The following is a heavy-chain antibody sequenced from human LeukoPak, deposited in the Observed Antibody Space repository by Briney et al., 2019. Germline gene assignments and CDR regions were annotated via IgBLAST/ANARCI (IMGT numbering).Heavy chain of an antibody. J-gene: IGHJ4*02. Sequence: GGSLRLSCAASGFTFSNYAMSWVRQAPGRGLEWVLGISNSGGDTQYADSVKGRFTISRDNSKNTLYLQMNSLRVEDTAVYYCAREGATTAFDYWGQGTLVTVSS. V-gene: IGHV3-23*01. CDR3: AREGATTAFDY. CDR2: ISNSGGDT. CDR1: GFTFSNYA. D-gene: IGHD1-26*01.